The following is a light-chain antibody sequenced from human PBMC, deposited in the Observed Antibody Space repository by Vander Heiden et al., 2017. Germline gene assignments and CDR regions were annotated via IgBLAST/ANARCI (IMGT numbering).Light chain of an antibody. Sequence: EIVLTQSPGSLSLSPGARATLSCRASRSVSSSYLAWYQQKPGQAPRLLISGASSRATGIPDRFSGSGSGTDFTLTISRLEPEDFAVYYCQQYGTSPLTFGGGTKVEIK. CDR2: GAS. CDR1: RSVSSSY. J-gene: IGKJ4*01. V-gene: IGKV3-20*01. CDR3: QQYGTSPLT.